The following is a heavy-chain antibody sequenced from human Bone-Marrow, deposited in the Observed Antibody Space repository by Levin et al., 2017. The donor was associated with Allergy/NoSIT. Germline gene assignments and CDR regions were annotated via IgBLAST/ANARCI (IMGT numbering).Heavy chain of an antibody. J-gene: IGHJ4*02. Sequence: ASVKVSCKASGYTFTGYYMHWVRQAPGQGLEWMGWINPNSGGTNYAQKFQGRVTMTRDTSISTAYMELSRLRSDDTAVYYCARALGPYCSSTSCYDLAGGADFDYWGQGTLVTVSS. CDR1: GYTFTGYY. CDR2: INPNSGGT. V-gene: IGHV1-2*02. D-gene: IGHD2-2*01. CDR3: ARALGPYCSSTSCYDLAGGADFDY.